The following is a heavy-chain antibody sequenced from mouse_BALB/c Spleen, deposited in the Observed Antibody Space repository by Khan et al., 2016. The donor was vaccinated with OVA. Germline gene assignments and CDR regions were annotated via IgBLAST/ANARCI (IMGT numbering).Heavy chain of an antibody. CDR1: GFIITDTY. J-gene: IGHJ3*01. Sequence: EVQLQQSGAEFLQPGASVKLSCTASGFIITDTYMHWVKQRPEQGLEWIGRIDPSNGGIKYNPTFRGKATMTADTSSNTAYLQVSSLTSEDTAIYYCATLYVNPFAYWGQGTLVTVSA. V-gene: IGHV14-3*02. D-gene: IGHD2-1*01. CDR2: IDPSNGGI. CDR3: ATLYVNPFAY.